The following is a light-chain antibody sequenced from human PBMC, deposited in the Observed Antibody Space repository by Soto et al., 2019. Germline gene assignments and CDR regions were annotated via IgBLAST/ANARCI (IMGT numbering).Light chain of an antibody. CDR3: QHYNYWPPKT. V-gene: IGKV3-15*01. J-gene: IGKJ1*01. CDR1: QSVGNN. Sequence: EIVMTQSPATLSVSPWERTTLSCRASQSVGNNLAWYQQKPGQAPRLLIYGAYTRATGIPARFSGSGSGTDFTLTISSLQSEDFAVYYCQHYNYWPPKTFGQGTKVEMK. CDR2: GAY.